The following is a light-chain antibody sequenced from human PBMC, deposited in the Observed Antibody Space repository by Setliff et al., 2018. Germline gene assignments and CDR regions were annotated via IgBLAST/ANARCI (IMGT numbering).Light chain of an antibody. J-gene: IGLJ1*01. V-gene: IGLV2-8*01. CDR1: SRDVGAYNL. CDR2: EVN. CDR3: CSYAASYNPYV. Sequence: QSVLTQPPSASGSPGQSLTISCTGTSRDVGAYNLVSWYQQHPGKAPKLLIYEVNKRPSGVPDRFSGSKSGNTASLTVSGLQADDEADYFCCSYAASYNPYVFGTGTKVTVL.